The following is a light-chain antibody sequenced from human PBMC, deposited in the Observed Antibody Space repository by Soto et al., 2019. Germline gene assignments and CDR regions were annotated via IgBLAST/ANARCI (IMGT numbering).Light chain of an antibody. CDR2: EVN. Sequence: QSALTQPPSASGSPGQSVTISCTGTSRDVGGYDYVSWYQHHPGKAPKLMIYEVNKRPSGVPGRFSGSKSGSTASLTVSGLQAEDEATYYCSSYAGTNPVAFGGGTKLTVL. CDR3: SSYAGTNPVA. J-gene: IGLJ2*01. V-gene: IGLV2-8*01. CDR1: SRDVGGYDY.